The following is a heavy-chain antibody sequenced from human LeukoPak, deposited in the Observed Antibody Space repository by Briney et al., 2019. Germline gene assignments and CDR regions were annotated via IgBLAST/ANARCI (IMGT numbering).Heavy chain of an antibody. V-gene: IGHV3-7*05. Sequence: PGGSLRLSCAASGFTFSSYWMSWVRQAPGKGLEWVANIKDDGSGKYYVDSVKGRFTISRDNAKNSLYLQMNSLRADDTAVYYCARLPYSDSLHYWGQGTLVTVSS. D-gene: IGHD4-11*01. CDR2: IKDDGSGK. CDR1: GFTFSSYW. J-gene: IGHJ4*02. CDR3: ARLPYSDSLHY.